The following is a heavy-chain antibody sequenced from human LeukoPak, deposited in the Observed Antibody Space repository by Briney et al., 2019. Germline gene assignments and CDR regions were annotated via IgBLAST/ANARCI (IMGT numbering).Heavy chain of an antibody. Sequence: GWSLTLSCAASGFTFSRYAMSWVRQAPGKGLEWVSVVSGSGGSTYYADSVKGLFTISRDNPKNTLYLQMNSLRAEDTAVYYCSKRMIRGVNHDAFDLWGQGTMVTVSS. CDR1: GFTFSRYA. V-gene: IGHV3-23*01. CDR2: VSGSGGST. J-gene: IGHJ3*01. D-gene: IGHD3-10*01. CDR3: SKRMIRGVNHDAFDL.